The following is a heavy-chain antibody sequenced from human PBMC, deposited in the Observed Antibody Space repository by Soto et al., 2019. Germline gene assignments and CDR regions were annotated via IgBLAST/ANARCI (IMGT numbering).Heavy chain of an antibody. CDR1: GYSFTNYG. D-gene: IGHD6-19*01. Sequence: QDQLVQSGGEVKKPGASVKVSCKASGYSFTNYGITWVRQAPGQGFEWMGWISAYNGDTNYAQKLQGRVTMTTDASTRTAYLELRSLRSEETAVYYCARDRGVAPPVAGNTHYYYYMDVWGKGTTVTVSS. CDR3: ARDRGVAPPVAGNTHYYYYMDV. V-gene: IGHV1-18*01. J-gene: IGHJ6*03. CDR2: ISAYNGDT.